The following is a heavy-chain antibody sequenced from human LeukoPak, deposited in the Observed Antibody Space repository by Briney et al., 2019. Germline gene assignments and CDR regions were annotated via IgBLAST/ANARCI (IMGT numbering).Heavy chain of an antibody. Sequence: PSETLSLTCAVYGGSFSDYYWTWIRQPPGKGLEWIGEINHSGGTNYNPSLKSRVTISVDTSKNQFSLNLTSMTAADTAVYYCARRGQWLLWNYFDYWGQGTLVTVSS. J-gene: IGHJ4*02. CDR1: GGSFSDYY. CDR3: ARRGQWLLWNYFDY. V-gene: IGHV4-34*01. D-gene: IGHD6-19*01. CDR2: INHSGGT.